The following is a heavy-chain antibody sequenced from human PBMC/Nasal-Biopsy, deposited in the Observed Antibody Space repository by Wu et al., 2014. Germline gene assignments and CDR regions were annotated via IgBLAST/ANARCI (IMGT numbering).Heavy chain of an antibody. CDR3: ARENYYGFDM. CDR1: GFRFSDYW. Sequence: LRLSCAASGFRFSDYWMHWVRQAPGRGLVWVTVIWHDGTQKFYADSVKGRFTISRDNSQNTLYLQMNSLRVEDTAVYYCARENYYGFDMWGQGTVVTVS. V-gene: IGHV3-33*08. J-gene: IGHJ3*02. D-gene: IGHD1-7*01. CDR2: IWHDGTQK.